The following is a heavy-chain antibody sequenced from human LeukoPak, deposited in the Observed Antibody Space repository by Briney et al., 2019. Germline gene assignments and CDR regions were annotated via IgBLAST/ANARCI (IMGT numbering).Heavy chain of an antibody. CDR2: IYHSGIT. V-gene: IGHV4-38-2*02. J-gene: IGHJ4*03. D-gene: IGHD3-3*02. Sequence: SETLSLTCTVSGYSISSGYYWGWIRQPPGKGLEWIGSIYHSGITYYNPSLKSRVTISVDTSKNQFSLKLSSVTAADTAVYYCARASIASSVAPFDCWGQGTTVTVSS. CDR3: ARASIASSVAPFDC. CDR1: GYSISSGYY.